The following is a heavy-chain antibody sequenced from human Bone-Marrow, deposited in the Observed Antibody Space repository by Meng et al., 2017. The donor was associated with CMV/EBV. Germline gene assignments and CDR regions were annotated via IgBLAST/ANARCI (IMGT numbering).Heavy chain of an antibody. CDR2: IYYSGST. CDR1: GFTVSSNY. D-gene: IGHD6-6*01. Sequence: ESLKISCAASGFTVSSNYMSWVRQAPGKGLEWIGYIYYSGSTYYNPSLKSRVTISVDTSKNQFSLKLSSVTAADTAVYYCARDKYSSSSSLGLLWGQGTLVTVSS. V-gene: IGHV4-59*04. J-gene: IGHJ4*02. CDR3: ARDKYSSSSSLGLL.